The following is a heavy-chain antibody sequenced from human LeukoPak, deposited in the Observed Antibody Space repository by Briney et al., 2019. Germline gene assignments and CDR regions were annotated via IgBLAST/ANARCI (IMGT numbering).Heavy chain of an antibody. J-gene: IGHJ3*02. CDR2: IYPGDSDT. CDR1: GYSFTSYW. D-gene: IGHD3-3*01. Sequence: GESLKISCKGSGYSFTSYWIGWVRQMPGKGLEWMGIIYPGDSDTRYSPSFQGQVTISADKSISTAYLQWSSLKASDTAMYYCARLRPTIFGVANERDAFDIWGQGTMVTVSS. CDR3: ARLRPTIFGVANERDAFDI. V-gene: IGHV5-51*01.